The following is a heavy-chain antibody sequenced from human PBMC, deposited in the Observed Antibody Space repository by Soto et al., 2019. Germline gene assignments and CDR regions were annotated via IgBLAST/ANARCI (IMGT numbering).Heavy chain of an antibody. CDR1: GGSISSGGYY. D-gene: IGHD2-21*02. Sequence: QVQLQESGPGLVKPSQTLSLTCTVSGGSISSGGYYWSWIRQHPGKGLEWIGYIYYSGSTYYNPSLKCRVTISVDTSKNQFSLKLSSVTAADTAVYYCAREGVDSYYFDYWGQGTLVTVSS. CDR3: AREGVDSYYFDY. V-gene: IGHV4-31*03. CDR2: IYYSGST. J-gene: IGHJ4*02.